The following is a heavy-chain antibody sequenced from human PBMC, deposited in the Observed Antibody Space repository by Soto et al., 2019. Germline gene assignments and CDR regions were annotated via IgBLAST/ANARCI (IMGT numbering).Heavy chain of an antibody. Sequence: GGSLRLSCAASGFTFDDYTMHWVRQAPGKGLEWVSLISWDGSSTYYADSVKGRFTISRDNSKNSLYLQMNSLRTEDTALYYCAKTHDSSPDYYYGMDVWGQGTTVTVSS. CDR1: GFTFDDYT. J-gene: IGHJ6*02. D-gene: IGHD6-6*01. V-gene: IGHV3-43*01. CDR2: ISWDGSST. CDR3: AKTHDSSPDYYYGMDV.